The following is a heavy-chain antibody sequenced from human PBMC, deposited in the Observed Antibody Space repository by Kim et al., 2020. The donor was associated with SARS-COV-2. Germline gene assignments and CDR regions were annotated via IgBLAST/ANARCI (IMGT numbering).Heavy chain of an antibody. CDR2: IFYDGTNK. CDR3: ARGPLFSSSWEDLDY. V-gene: IGHV3-33*01. CDR1: GFTFSSYG. D-gene: IGHD6-13*01. Sequence: GGSLRLSCAASGFTFSSYGMHWVRQAPGKGLEWVAVIFYDGTNKKYADSVKGRFTISRDNSKRKLYVQMTSLRAEDTAVYYCARGPLFSSSWEDLDYWGQGTLVTVSS. J-gene: IGHJ4*02.